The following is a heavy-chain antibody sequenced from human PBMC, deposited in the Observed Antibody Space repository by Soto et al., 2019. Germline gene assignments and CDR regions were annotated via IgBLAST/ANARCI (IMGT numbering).Heavy chain of an antibody. J-gene: IGHJ6*02. Sequence: QVQLVQSGAEVKKPGSSVKVSCKASGGTFSSYAISWVRQAPGQGLEWMGGIIPIFGTANYAQKFQGRVTITADESTSKAYMELSSLRSEDTAVYYCARVEYCSGGSRSPAYYYYYGMDVWGQGTTVTVSS. CDR1: GGTFSSYA. CDR2: IIPIFGTA. V-gene: IGHV1-69*01. CDR3: ARVEYCSGGSRSPAYYYYYGMDV. D-gene: IGHD2-15*01.